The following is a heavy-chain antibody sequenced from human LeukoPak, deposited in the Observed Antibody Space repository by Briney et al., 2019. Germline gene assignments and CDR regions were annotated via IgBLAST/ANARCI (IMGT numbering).Heavy chain of an antibody. Sequence: GSVKVSCKASGYTLTKYGITWVRQAPGQGLEWMGWISTYNGNTNYAQKLQGRVTMTTDTSTSTAYMELRSLISDDAAVYYCAWDIRRDIVVVPAAWGYWGQGTLVTVSS. CDR2: ISTYNGNT. D-gene: IGHD2-2*01. V-gene: IGHV1-18*01. CDR1: GYTLTKYG. J-gene: IGHJ4*02. CDR3: AWDIRRDIVVVPAAWGY.